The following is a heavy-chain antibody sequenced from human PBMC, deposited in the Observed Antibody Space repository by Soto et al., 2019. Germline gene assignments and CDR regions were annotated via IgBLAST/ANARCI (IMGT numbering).Heavy chain of an antibody. CDR1: GGTFSSYT. CDR3: AREYSSSSSDWFDP. CDR2: IIPTLDIA. J-gene: IGHJ5*02. V-gene: IGHV1-69*08. Sequence: QVQLVQSGAEVKKPGSSVKVSCKASGGTFSSYTINWVRQAPGQGLEWMGRIIPTLDIADYTQKFQGRVRITADKSTSTVYRELSSLRSEDTAVYYCAREYSSSSSDWFDPLGQGTLVTVSS. D-gene: IGHD6-6*01.